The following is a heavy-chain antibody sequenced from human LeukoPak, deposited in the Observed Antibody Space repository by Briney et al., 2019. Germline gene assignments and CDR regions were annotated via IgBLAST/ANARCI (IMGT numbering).Heavy chain of an antibody. CDR2: IYTSGST. D-gene: IGHD3-22*01. CDR1: RGSISSGSYY. J-gene: IGHJ4*01. V-gene: IGHV4-61*02. Sequence: PSQTLSLTCTVSRGSISSGSYYWSWIRPPAGKGLEWIGRIYTSGSTNYNPSLKRRVTISVDTSKNQFSLKLTSVTAADTAVYYCARYYYDRSGTVFDYWGQGTLVTVSS. CDR3: ARYYYDRSGTVFDY.